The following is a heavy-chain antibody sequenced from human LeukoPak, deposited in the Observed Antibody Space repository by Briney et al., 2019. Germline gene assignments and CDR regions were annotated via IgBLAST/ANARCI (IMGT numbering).Heavy chain of an antibody. V-gene: IGHV3-48*03. CDR2: IHYSGTTT. CDR3: ARGWVPSDISMN. D-gene: IGHD3-9*01. J-gene: IGHJ3*01. Sequence: GGSLRLSCAASGFTFSSYEMNWVRQAPGKGLEWVSYIHYSGTTTYYADSVKGRFTISRDNSKNTLYLQMNSLRAEDTAVYYCARGWVPSDISMNWGQGTMVTVSS. CDR1: GFTFSSYE.